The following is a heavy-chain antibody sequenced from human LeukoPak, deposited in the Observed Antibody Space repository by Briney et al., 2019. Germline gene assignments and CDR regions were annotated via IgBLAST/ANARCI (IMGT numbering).Heavy chain of an antibody. CDR2: IYYSGST. CDR1: GGSISSYY. CDR3: ARCPITSNWFDP. Sequence: PSETLSLTCTVSGGSISSYYWSWIRQPPGKGLVWIGYIYYSGSTNYNPSLKSRVTISVDTSKNQFSLKLSSVTAADTAVYYCARCPITSNWFDPWGQGTLVTVSS. V-gene: IGHV4-59*01. J-gene: IGHJ5*02. D-gene: IGHD3-10*01.